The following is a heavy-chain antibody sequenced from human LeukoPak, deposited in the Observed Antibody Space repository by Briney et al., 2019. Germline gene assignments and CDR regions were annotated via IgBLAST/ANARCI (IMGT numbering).Heavy chain of an antibody. D-gene: IGHD3-16*02. V-gene: IGHV1-69*05. Sequence: SVKVSCKASGGTFSSYAISWVRQAPGQGLEWMGGIIPIFGTANYAQKFQGRVTITTDGSTSTAYMELSSLRSEDTAVYYCARVADYVWGSYRNPLAYWGQGTLVTVSS. CDR3: ARVADYVWGSYRNPLAY. CDR1: GGTFSSYA. J-gene: IGHJ4*02. CDR2: IIPIFGTA.